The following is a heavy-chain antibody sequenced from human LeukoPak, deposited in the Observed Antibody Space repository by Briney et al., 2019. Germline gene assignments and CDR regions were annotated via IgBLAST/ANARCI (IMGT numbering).Heavy chain of an antibody. CDR2: INPNSGVT. J-gene: IGHJ4*02. CDR1: GYTFTSYY. V-gene: IGHV1-2*02. CDR3: SRGGPDFDFDY. Sequence: VASVTVSCKASGYTFTSYYMHWVRQAPGQGLEWMGWINPNSGVTNSAQKFQGRVTMTRDTSISTAYMELSRLRSDDTAVYYCSRGGPDFDFDYWGQGTLVTVSS. D-gene: IGHD2-21*02.